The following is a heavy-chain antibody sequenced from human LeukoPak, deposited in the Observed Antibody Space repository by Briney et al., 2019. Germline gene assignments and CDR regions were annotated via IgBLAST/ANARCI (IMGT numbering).Heavy chain of an antibody. Sequence: GGSLRLSCAASGFTFTSFGMHWVRQAPGKGLEWVAFIRNDGDVIYYTDSVKGRFTISRDNSKNTVYLQLNSLRAEDTAVYYCARRMYSSSLDYWGQGTLVTVSS. D-gene: IGHD6-6*01. CDR3: ARRMYSSSLDY. V-gene: IGHV3-30*02. CDR2: IRNDGDVI. CDR1: GFTFTSFG. J-gene: IGHJ4*02.